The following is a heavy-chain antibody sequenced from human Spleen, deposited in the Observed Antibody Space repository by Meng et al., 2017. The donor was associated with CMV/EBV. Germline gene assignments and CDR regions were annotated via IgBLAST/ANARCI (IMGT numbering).Heavy chain of an antibody. CDR1: GGTFSTYS. J-gene: IGHJ5*02. V-gene: IGHV1-69*08. Sequence: SVKVSCKVSGGTFSTYSISWVRQAPGQGLEWMGRIIPSLNDADYAQNFQDRLTISADKSTSSAYMELSGLRSEDTAVYYCARDWGFSNSSGNWFDPWGQGTLVTVSS. CDR2: IIPSLNDA. CDR3: ARDWGFSNSSGNWFDP. D-gene: IGHD6-6*01.